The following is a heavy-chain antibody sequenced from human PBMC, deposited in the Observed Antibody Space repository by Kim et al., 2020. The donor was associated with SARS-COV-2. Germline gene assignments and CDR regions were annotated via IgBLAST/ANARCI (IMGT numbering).Heavy chain of an antibody. V-gene: IGHV3-21*06. D-gene: IGHD3-22*01. CDR2: ISGDGRYI. J-gene: IGHJ4*02. Sequence: GGSLRLSCAVSGFTFSNYHMNWIRQTPGKGLEWVSSISGDGRYIYYAASAKGRFIISRDNGKNSLYLQMEGLRAADTAVYYCARYYDNSGYYGGSDYWGQGTLVTVSS. CDR3: ARYYDNSGYYGGSDY. CDR1: GFTFSNYH.